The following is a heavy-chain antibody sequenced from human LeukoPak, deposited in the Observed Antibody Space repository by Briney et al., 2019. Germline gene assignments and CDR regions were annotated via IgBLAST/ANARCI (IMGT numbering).Heavy chain of an antibody. D-gene: IGHD5-12*01. CDR2: ICSSGST. CDR3: ARIPLGYSGAYYFDY. V-gene: IGHV4-4*09. CDR1: RGSLSGSIRSYY. Sequence: SETLSLTCTVSRGSLSGSIRSYYWSWLRQPPGKGLEWIGYICSSGSTNDNPSLRRRVTISVDTSKNQFFLNLSSVSGADTAVYYCARIPLGYSGAYYFDYWGQGTLVTVSP. J-gene: IGHJ4*02.